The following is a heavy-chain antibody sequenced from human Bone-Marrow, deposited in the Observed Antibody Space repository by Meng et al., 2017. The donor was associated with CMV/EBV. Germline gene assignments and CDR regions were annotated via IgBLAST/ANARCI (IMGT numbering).Heavy chain of an antibody. CDR1: GGSISSSSYY. CDR2: IYYSGST. V-gene: IGHV4-61*05. CDR3: ARVMGPSSWYGLRYGMDV. J-gene: IGHJ6*02. D-gene: IGHD6-13*01. Sequence: SETLSLTCTVSGGSISSSSYYWGWIRQPPGKGLEWIGYIYYSGSTNYNPSLKSRVTISVDTSKNQFSLKLSSVTAADTAVYYCARVMGPSSWYGLRYGMDVWGQGTTVTVSS.